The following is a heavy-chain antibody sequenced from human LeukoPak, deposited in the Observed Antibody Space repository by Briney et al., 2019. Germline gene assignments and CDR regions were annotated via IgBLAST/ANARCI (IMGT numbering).Heavy chain of an antibody. CDR3: ARVSYGSGKVDYYYMDV. J-gene: IGHJ6*03. CDR2: IYHSGST. Sequence: PSETLSLTCTVSGYSISSGYYWGWIRQPPGKGLEWIGSIYHSGSTYYNPSLKSRVTISVDTSKNQFSLKLSSVTAADTAVYYCARVSYGSGKVDYYYMDVWGKGTTVTVSS. CDR1: GYSISSGYY. V-gene: IGHV4-38-2*02. D-gene: IGHD3-10*01.